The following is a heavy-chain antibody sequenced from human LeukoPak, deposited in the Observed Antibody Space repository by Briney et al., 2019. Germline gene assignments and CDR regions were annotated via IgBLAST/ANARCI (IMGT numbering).Heavy chain of an antibody. D-gene: IGHD5-18*01. CDR3: AREVAIGRAAMEGLLH. J-gene: IGHJ4*02. CDR1: GYTFTTYA. Sequence: ASVKVSCKTSGYTFTTYAISWVRQAPGQGLEWMGWINTNTGNPTYAQGFFTGRFVFSLDTSVSTAYLQISSLKADDTAVYYCAREVAIGRAAMEGLLHWGQGTLVTVSS. CDR2: INTNTGNP. V-gene: IGHV7-4-1*02.